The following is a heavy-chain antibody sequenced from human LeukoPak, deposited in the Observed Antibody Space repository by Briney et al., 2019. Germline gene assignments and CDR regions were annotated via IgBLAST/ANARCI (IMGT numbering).Heavy chain of an antibody. D-gene: IGHD3-22*01. CDR2: IYYSGST. CDR1: GGSISSSSYY. CDR3: ARSRGYYDSSGPTFDP. J-gene: IGHJ5*02. V-gene: IGHV4-39*01. Sequence: SETLSLTCTVSGGSISSSSYYWGWIRQPPGKGLEWIGSIYYSGSTYYNPSLKSRVTISVDTSKNQFSLKLSSVTAADTAVYYCARSRGYYDSSGPTFDPWGQGTLVTVSS.